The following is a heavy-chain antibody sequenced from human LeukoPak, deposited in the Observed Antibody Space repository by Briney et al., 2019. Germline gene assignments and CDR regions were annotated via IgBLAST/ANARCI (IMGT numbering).Heavy chain of an antibody. V-gene: IGHV3-23*01. Sequence: GGSLRLSCTGSGFTLSSYEMSWIRQAPGKGLEWVSSIDYSGDSPYYADSVKGRFTMSRDNSKNIVYLQLSTLRPEDTALYYCTRNSGWYGISWGQGTQVTVPS. D-gene: IGHD6-19*01. J-gene: IGHJ4*02. CDR1: GFTLSSYE. CDR2: IDYSGDSP. CDR3: TRNSGWYGIS.